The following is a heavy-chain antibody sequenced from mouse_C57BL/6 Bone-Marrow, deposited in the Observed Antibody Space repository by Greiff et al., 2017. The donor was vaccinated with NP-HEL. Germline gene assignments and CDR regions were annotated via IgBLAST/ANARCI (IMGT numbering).Heavy chain of an antibody. D-gene: IGHD1-1*01. J-gene: IGHJ1*03. V-gene: IGHV3-6*01. Sequence: EVKLQESGPGLVKPSQSLSPTSSVTAYSITSGYYWNWIRQFPGNKLEWMGYISYAGSNNYNPSLKNRISITRATSKTLFLLKLNSVTTEDTATYYCAGENYHGTYWYFYVWGTGTPVTVSS. CDR1: AYSITSGYY. CDR2: ISYAGSN. CDR3: AGENYHGTYWYFYV.